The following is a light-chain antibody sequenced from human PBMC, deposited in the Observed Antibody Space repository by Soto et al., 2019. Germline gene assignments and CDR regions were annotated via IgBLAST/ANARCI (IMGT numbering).Light chain of an antibody. Sequence: AIRMTQSPSSFSASTGDRVTITCRASQGISSYLAWYQQKPGKAPKLLIYAASTLQSGVPSRFSGSGSGTDFTLTISCLQSEDFATYYCQHYYIYPRTFGQGTKVEIK. CDR2: AAS. J-gene: IGKJ1*01. V-gene: IGKV1-8*01. CDR3: QHYYIYPRT. CDR1: QGISSY.